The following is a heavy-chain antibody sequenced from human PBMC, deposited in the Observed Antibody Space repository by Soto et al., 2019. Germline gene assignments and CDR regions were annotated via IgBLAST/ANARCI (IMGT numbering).Heavy chain of an antibody. D-gene: IGHD2-2*01. CDR1: GFTVSSNY. V-gene: IGHV3-66*01. CDR2: IYSGGST. J-gene: IGHJ4*02. Sequence: GGSLRLSCAASGFTVSSNYMSWVRQAPGKGLEWVSVIYSGGSTYYADSVKGRFTISRDNSKNTLYLQMNSLRAEDTAVYYCALGIVVVPAASVISDYWGQGTLVTVSS. CDR3: ALGIVVVPAASVISDY.